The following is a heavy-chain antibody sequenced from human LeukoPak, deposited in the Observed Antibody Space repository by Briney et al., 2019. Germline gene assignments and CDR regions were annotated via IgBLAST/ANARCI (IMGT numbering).Heavy chain of an antibody. CDR2: IWYDGSNK. D-gene: IGHD6-19*01. Sequence: GGSLRLSCAASGFAFSSYGMHWVRQAPGKGLEWVAVIWYDGSNKYYADSVKGRFTISRDNSKNTLYLQMNSLRAEDTAVYYCARAGRIAVAGYFDYWGQGTLVTVSS. V-gene: IGHV3-33*01. CDR3: ARAGRIAVAGYFDY. CDR1: GFAFSSYG. J-gene: IGHJ4*02.